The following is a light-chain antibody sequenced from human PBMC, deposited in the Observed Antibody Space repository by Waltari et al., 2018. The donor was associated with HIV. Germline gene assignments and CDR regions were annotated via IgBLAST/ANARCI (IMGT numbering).Light chain of an antibody. CDR2: EVS. J-gene: IGLJ3*02. V-gene: IGLV2-14*01. CDR3: SSYTSSITLRV. CDR1: SSDDGRYTY. Sequence: QSALPQPASVSGSPGQSITSSCTGNSSDDGRYTYVSWYTQHPCTAPKLMISEVSNLPSWVSNRFSGSKSGNTASLTISGLQAEDESDYYCSSYTSSITLRVFGGGTKLTVL.